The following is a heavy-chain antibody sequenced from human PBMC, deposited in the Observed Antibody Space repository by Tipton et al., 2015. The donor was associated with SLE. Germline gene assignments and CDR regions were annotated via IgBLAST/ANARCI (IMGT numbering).Heavy chain of an antibody. CDR3: ARKELSTMRDY. CDR2: ISHSGNT. Sequence: TLSLTCTVPGVSIRTPTYYWGWIRQPPGKGLEWIGTISHSGNTYSHTSLGSRVTISVDTSQNQFSMSLSSVSAADTAVYYCARKELSTMRDYWGQGTLVTVSS. D-gene: IGHD5-24*01. CDR1: GVSIRTPTYY. V-gene: IGHV4-39*07. J-gene: IGHJ4*02.